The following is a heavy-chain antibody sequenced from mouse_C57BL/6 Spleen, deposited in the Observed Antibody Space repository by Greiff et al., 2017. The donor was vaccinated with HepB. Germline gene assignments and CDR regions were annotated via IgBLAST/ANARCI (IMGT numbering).Heavy chain of an antibody. Sequence: VQLQQSGAELVKPGASVKLSCKASGYTFTSYWMHWVKQRPGQGLEWIGMIHPNSGSTNYNEKFKSKATLTVDKSSSTAYMQLSSLISEDSAVYYCARSPYDYERGDAMDYWGQGTSVTVSS. D-gene: IGHD2-4*01. CDR2: IHPNSGST. CDR1: GYTFTSYW. J-gene: IGHJ4*01. CDR3: ARSPYDYERGDAMDY. V-gene: IGHV1-64*01.